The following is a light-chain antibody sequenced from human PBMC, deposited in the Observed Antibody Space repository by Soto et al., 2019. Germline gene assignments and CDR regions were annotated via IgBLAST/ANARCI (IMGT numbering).Light chain of an antibody. CDR1: QGISSY. J-gene: IGKJ5*01. CDR3: QQRSSWPIT. CDR2: AAS. V-gene: IGKV1-9*01. Sequence: IQLTQSPSSLSASVGDRVTITCRASQGISSYLAWYQQKPGKAPKLLIYAASTLQSGVPSRFSGSGSGTDFNLTISSLEPEDFAVYYCQQRSSWPITFGQGTRLEIK.